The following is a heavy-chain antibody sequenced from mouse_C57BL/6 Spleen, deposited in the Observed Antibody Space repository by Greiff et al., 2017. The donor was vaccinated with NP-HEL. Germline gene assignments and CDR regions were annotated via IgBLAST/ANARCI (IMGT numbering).Heavy chain of an antibody. J-gene: IGHJ2*01. Sequence: QVHVKQPGAELVKPGASVKMSCKASGYTFTSYWITWVKQRPGQGLEWIGDIYPGSGSTNYNEKFKSKATLTVDTSSSTAYMRLSSLTSEDYAVYYCARRDDFQYYFDYWGQGTTLTVSS. D-gene: IGHD2-4*01. CDR1: GYTFTSYW. V-gene: IGHV1-55*01. CDR3: ARRDDFQYYFDY. CDR2: IYPGSGST.